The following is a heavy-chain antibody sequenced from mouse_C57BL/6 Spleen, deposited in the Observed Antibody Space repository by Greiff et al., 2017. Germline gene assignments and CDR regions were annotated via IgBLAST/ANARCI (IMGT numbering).Heavy chain of an antibody. V-gene: IGHV1-55*01. CDR1: GYTFTSYW. CDR3: ARKPDNYGSAHFDY. D-gene: IGHD1-1*01. CDR2: IYPGSGST. Sequence: VQLQQPGAELVKPGASVKMSCKASGYTFTSYWITWVKQRPGQGLEWIGDIYPGSGSTNYNEKFKSKATLTVDTSSSTAYMQLSSLTSEDSAVYYCARKPDNYGSAHFDYWGQGTTLTVSS. J-gene: IGHJ2*01.